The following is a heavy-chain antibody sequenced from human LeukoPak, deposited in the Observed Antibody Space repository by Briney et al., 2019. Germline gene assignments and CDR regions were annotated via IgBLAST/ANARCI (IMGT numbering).Heavy chain of an antibody. D-gene: IGHD1-26*01. CDR1: GFTFSNAW. CDR3: TTDQWELRGFDY. V-gene: IGHV3-15*01. CDR2: IKSKTDGGTT. J-gene: IGHJ4*02. Sequence: PGGSLRLSCAASGFTFSNAWMSWVRQAPGKGLEWVGRIKSKTDGGTTDYAAPVKGRFTISRDDSKNTLYLQMNSLKTEDTAVYYCTTDQWELRGFDYWGQGTLVTVSS.